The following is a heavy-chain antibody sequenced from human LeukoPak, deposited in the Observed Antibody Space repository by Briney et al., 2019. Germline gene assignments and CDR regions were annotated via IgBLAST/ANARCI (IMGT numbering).Heavy chain of an antibody. CDR2: IYYSGST. CDR3: ASTSGSHDAFDI. J-gene: IGHJ3*02. CDR1: GGSISSYY. D-gene: IGHD5-12*01. V-gene: IGHV4-59*12. Sequence: SETLSLTCTVSGGSISSYYWSWIRQPPGKGLEWIGYIYYSGSTNYNPSLKSRVTISVDTSKNQFSLKLSSVTAADTAVYYCASTSGSHDAFDIWGQGTMVTVSS.